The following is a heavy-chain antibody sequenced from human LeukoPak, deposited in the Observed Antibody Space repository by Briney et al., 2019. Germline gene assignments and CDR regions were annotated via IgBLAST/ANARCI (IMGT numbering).Heavy chain of an antibody. D-gene: IGHD3-22*01. CDR3: ARDSPSDTAMVNYDSSGYYPAYFDY. V-gene: IGHV3-48*03. CDR2: ISSSGSTI. Sequence: GGSLRLSCAASGFTFSSYEMNWVRQAPGKGLEWVSYISSSGSTIYYADSVKGRFTISRDDAKNSLYLQMNSLRAEDTAVYYCARDSPSDTAMVNYDSSGYYPAYFDYWGQGTLVTVSS. CDR1: GFTFSSYE. J-gene: IGHJ4*02.